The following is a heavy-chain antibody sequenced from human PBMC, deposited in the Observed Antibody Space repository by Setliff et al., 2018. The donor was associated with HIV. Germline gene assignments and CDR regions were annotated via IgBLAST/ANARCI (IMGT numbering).Heavy chain of an antibody. CDR3: AAVFTGEPGRSLDY. CDR1: GFTFITST. D-gene: IGHD2-15*01. J-gene: IGHJ4*02. Sequence: GGSLRLSCAVSGFTFITSTMNWVRQAPGKGLEWVASISSSGSYIHYADSVKGRFSISRDNAQNSLSLQMSSLRPEDTAVYYCAAVFTGEPGRSLDYWGPGALVTVS. V-gene: IGHV3-21*06. CDR2: ISSSGSYI.